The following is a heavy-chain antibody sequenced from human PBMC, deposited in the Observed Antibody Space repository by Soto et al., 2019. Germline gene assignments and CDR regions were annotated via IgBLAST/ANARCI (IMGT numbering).Heavy chain of an antibody. CDR1: GFTFSSYG. Sequence: VQLVESGGGVVQPGRSLRLSCAAYGFTFSSYGMHWVRQAPGKGLEWVAVLSYDGSNKYYADSVKGRFTISRDNSKNTLYLQMNSLRAEDTAVYYCAKDMRFLEWFGVDYWGQGTLVTVSS. CDR2: LSYDGSNK. D-gene: IGHD3-3*01. V-gene: IGHV3-30*18. CDR3: AKDMRFLEWFGVDY. J-gene: IGHJ4*02.